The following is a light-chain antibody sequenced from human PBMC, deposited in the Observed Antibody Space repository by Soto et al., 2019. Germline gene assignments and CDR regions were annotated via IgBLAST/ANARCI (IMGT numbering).Light chain of an antibody. J-gene: IGKJ4*01. CDR1: QAISSS. CDR3: QQLNSYPLT. Sequence: DIQLTQSPSFLSASVGDKVTITCRASQAISSSLAWYQQNPGKAPKLLIYAASTLQSVVPSRFSGSGSGTEFTLTISSLQPEDFATYYCQQLNSYPLTFGGGAKVEI. V-gene: IGKV1-9*01. CDR2: AAS.